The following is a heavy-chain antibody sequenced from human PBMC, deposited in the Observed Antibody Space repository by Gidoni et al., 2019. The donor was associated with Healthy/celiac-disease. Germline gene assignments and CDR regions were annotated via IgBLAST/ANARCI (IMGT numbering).Heavy chain of an antibody. CDR3: ASGYYDRSRGVDL. Sequence: EVQLVESGGGLVQPGGSLRLSCAASGFTFSSYWMSWVRQAPGKGLEWVANIKQDGSEKYYVDSVKGRFTISRDNAKNSLYLQMNSLRAEDTAVYYCASGYYDRSRGVDLWGRGTLVTVSS. V-gene: IGHV3-7*01. CDR1: GFTFSSYW. CDR2: IKQDGSEK. D-gene: IGHD3-22*01. J-gene: IGHJ2*01.